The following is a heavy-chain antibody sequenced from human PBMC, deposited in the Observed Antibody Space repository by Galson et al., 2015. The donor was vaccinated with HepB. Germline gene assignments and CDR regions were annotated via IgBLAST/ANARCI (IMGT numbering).Heavy chain of an antibody. CDR3: AREAYCGADCPNWFDP. CDR2: TYYRSKWYN. V-gene: IGHV6-1*01. J-gene: IGHJ5*02. CDR1: GDSVSSNSAA. D-gene: IGHD2-21*01. Sequence: CAISGDSVSSNSAAWNWIRQSPSRSLEWLGRTYYRSKWYNDYAVSVQSRITINPDTSKNQFSLQLNSVTPEDTAVYYCAREAYCGADCPNWFDPWGQGTLVTVSS.